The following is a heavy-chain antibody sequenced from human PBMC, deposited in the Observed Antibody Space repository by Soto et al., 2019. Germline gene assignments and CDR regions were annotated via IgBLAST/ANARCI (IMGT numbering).Heavy chain of an antibody. CDR2: INGNGGTT. J-gene: IGHJ3*01. CDR3: ARWSHYGSGTYP. V-gene: IGHV3-64*07. Sequence: EVQLVESGGTLVQPGGSLRLSCAASGYTFSDFAIHWVRQTPGKRLEYVSAINGNGGTTYYGDSVKGRFTMSRDNSKNTAYLQMGSLRVEDTAVYYCARWSHYGSGTYPWGQGTLVTVS. D-gene: IGHD3-10*01. CDR1: GYTFSDFA.